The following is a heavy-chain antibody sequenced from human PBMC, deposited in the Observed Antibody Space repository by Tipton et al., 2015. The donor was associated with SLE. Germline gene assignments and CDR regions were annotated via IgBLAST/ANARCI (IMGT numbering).Heavy chain of an antibody. D-gene: IGHD6-19*01. J-gene: IGHJ6*03. V-gene: IGHV4-31*03. CDR1: GGSISSGGYY. CDR3: ARGAVAGMNYYYYYMDV. Sequence: LRLSCTVSGGSISSGGYYWSWIRQHPGKGLEWIGYIYYSGSTYYNPSLKSRVTISVDTSKNQFSLKLSSVTAADTAVYYCARGAVAGMNYYYYYMDVWGKGTTVTVSS. CDR2: IYYSGST.